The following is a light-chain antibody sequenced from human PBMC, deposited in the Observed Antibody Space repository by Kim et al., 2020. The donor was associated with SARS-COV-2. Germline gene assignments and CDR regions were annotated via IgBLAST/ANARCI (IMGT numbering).Light chain of an antibody. Sequence: SAGDRVTLSSRATQSVAANLAWYQQKPGQAPRLLIYCSSTRATGIPARFSGSGSGTDFTLTISSLQYEDFAVYFCQHYNSWPLSFGGGTKVDIK. CDR2: CSS. V-gene: IGKV3D-15*01. J-gene: IGKJ4*01. CDR1: QSVAAN. CDR3: QHYNSWPLS.